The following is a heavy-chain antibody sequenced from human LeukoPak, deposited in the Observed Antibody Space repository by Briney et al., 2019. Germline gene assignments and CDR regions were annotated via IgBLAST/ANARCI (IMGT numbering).Heavy chain of an antibody. Sequence: PGGPLRLSCAASGFTFSSYAMHWVRQAPGKGLEWVAVISYDGSNKYYADSVKGRFTISRDNSKNTLYLQTNSLRAEDTAVYYCADLYYYDSSGYAFDIWGQGTMVTVSS. J-gene: IGHJ3*02. CDR1: GFTFSSYA. CDR3: ADLYYYDSSGYAFDI. D-gene: IGHD3-22*01. CDR2: ISYDGSNK. V-gene: IGHV3-30*04.